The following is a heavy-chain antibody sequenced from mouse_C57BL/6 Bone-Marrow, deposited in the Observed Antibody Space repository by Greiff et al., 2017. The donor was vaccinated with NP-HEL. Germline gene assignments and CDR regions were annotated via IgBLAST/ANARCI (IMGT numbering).Heavy chain of an antibody. CDR1: GYTFTSYW. CDR3: ARSRGGGYYFDY. CDR2: INPSNGGT. J-gene: IGHJ2*01. V-gene: IGHV1-53*01. Sequence: VQLQQPGTELVKPGASVKLSCKASGYTFTSYWMHWVKQRPGQGLEWIGNINPSNGGTNYNEKFKSKATLTVDKSSSTAYMQLSSLTSEDSAVYYWARSRGGGYYFDYWGQGTTLTVSS.